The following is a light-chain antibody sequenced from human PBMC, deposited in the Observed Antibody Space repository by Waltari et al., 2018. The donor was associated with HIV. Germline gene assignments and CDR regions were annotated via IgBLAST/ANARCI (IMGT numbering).Light chain of an antibody. J-gene: IGLJ2*01. CDR1: SGGFSNYNY. Sequence: QSALTQPRSVSGSPGQSVTISCTGTSGGFSNYNYVSWYQQHPGKAPKLIIYDVLKRPSGVPDRFSGSEAGNTASLTISGLQADDEADYYCCSYGGTWTNVVFGGGTELTVL. CDR2: DVL. V-gene: IGLV2-11*01. CDR3: CSYGGTWTNVV.